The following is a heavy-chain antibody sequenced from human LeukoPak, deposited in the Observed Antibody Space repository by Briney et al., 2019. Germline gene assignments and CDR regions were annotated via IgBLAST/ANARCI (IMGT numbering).Heavy chain of an antibody. CDR1: GGTFSSYA. J-gene: IGHJ5*02. D-gene: IGHD1-14*01. Sequence: SVKVSCKASGGTFSSYAISWVRQAPGQGLEWMGGIIPIFGTAYYAQKFQGRVTITADKSTSTAYMELSSLRSEDTAVYYCAIRTSSANWFDPWGQGTLVTVSS. CDR3: AIRTSSANWFDP. CDR2: IIPIFGTA. V-gene: IGHV1-69*06.